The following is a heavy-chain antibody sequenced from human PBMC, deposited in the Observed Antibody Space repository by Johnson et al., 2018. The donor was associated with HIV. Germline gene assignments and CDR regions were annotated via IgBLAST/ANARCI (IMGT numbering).Heavy chain of an antibody. CDR2: IWYDGSNK. Sequence: QVLLVESGGGVVQPGRSLRLSCAASGFTFSSYGMHWVRQAPGKGLEWVAVIWYDGSNKYYADSVKGRFTISKDNSKSTLYVQMNRLTVDDTAVYYCAREGGAFYDSSGSLAFDIWGQGTMVTVSS. D-gene: IGHD3-22*01. J-gene: IGHJ3*02. CDR1: GFTFSSYG. V-gene: IGHV3-33*01. CDR3: AREGGAFYDSSGSLAFDI.